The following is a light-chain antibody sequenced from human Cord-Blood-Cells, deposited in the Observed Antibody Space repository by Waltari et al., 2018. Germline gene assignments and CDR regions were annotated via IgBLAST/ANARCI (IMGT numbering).Light chain of an antibody. V-gene: IGKV3-11*01. CDR3: QQRSNWPPWT. Sequence: EIVLTQSPATLSLSPGERATLSCRASQSVSSYLAWYQQKPGQAPRLLIYDASNRATGIPGRFSGSGSGTDFTRTISSREPEDFAVYYCQQRSNWPPWTFGQGTKVEIK. J-gene: IGKJ1*01. CDR1: QSVSSY. CDR2: DAS.